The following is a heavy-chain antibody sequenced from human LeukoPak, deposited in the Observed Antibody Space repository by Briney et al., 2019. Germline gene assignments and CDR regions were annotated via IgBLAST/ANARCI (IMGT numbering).Heavy chain of an antibody. J-gene: IGHJ6*02. V-gene: IGHV4-59*01. CDR3: ARDRPEYSYGYKGHGMDV. CDR1: GGSISSYY. CDR2: IYYSGST. D-gene: IGHD5-18*01. Sequence: SETLSPTCTVSGGSISSYYWSWIRQPPGKGLEWIGYIYYSGSTNYNPSLKSRVTISVDTSKNQFSLKLSSVTAADTAVYYCARDRPEYSYGYKGHGMDVWGQGTTVTVSS.